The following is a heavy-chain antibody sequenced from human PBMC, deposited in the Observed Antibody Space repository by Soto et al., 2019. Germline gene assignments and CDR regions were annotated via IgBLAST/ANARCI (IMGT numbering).Heavy chain of an antibody. J-gene: IGHJ3*02. Sequence: GGSLRLSCAASGFTFSSYAMHWVRQALGKGLEYVSAISSNGGSTYYANSVKGRFTISRDNSKNTLYLQMGSLRAEDMAVYYCAREYYDILNGYSGAFDIWGQGTMVTVSS. CDR1: GFTFSSYA. V-gene: IGHV3-64*01. D-gene: IGHD3-9*01. CDR2: ISSNGGST. CDR3: AREYYDILNGYSGAFDI.